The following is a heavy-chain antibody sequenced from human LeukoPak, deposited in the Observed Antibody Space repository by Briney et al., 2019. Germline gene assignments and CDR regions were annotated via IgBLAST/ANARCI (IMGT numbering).Heavy chain of an antibody. CDR3: VRETATYYYDSRGYYRQIEVFDI. CDR1: GASFRSDSHY. V-gene: IGHV4-61*01. Sequence: SETLSLTCSVSGASFRSDSHYWSWIRQPPGTGLEWIGNVYYSGRTAYSPSLKSRVTISVDISKNQFSLQLNSVTAADTAVYYCVRETATYYYDSRGYYRQIEVFDIWGQGTPVIVSS. D-gene: IGHD3-22*01. J-gene: IGHJ3*02. CDR2: VYYSGRT.